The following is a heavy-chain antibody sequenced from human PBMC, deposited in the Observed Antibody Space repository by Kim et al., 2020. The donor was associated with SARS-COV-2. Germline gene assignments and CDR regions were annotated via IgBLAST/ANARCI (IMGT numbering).Heavy chain of an antibody. J-gene: IGHJ1*01. D-gene: IGHD3-10*01. CDR2: INHSGRT. V-gene: IGHV4-34*01. CDR1: GGSFSGYY. CDR3: ARRLSNTSGWGSHYCDL. Sequence: SETLSLTCAVYGGSFSGYYLSWIRQPPGKGLDWIWEINHSGRTNYNPSLKSRVTISLDTSKNQFYLKQTSVTAADAALYFCARRLSNTSGWGSHYCDLWGQGILVTVSS.